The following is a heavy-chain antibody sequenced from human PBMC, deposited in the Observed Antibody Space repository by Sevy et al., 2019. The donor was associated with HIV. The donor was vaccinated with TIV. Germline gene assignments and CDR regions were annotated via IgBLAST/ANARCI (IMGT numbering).Heavy chain of an antibody. CDR2: INNSGGST. J-gene: IGHJ4*02. V-gene: IGHV3-23*01. CDR1: GFTVNTYA. D-gene: IGHD6-13*01. Sequence: GGALRLSCAVSGFTVNTYAMSWVRQAPGKGLEWVAVINNSGGSTDYADSVRGRFSISRDNPNVYLEMKSLRVEDTAVYYCVKERVGYISSWYYFDYWGQGTLVTVSS. CDR3: VKERVGYISSWYYFDY.